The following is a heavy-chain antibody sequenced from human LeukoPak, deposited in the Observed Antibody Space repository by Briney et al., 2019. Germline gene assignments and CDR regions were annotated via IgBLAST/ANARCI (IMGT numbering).Heavy chain of an antibody. CDR3: ASDHGAARNDAFDI. V-gene: IGHV3-48*04. CDR1: GFTFSSYS. D-gene: IGHD2-15*01. J-gene: IGHJ3*02. CDR2: ISSSSSTI. Sequence: PGGSLRLSCAASGFTFSSYSINWVRQAPGKGLEWVSYISSSSSTIYYADSVKGRFTISRDNAKNSLYLQMNSLRAEDTAVYYCASDHGAARNDAFDIWGQGTMVTVSS.